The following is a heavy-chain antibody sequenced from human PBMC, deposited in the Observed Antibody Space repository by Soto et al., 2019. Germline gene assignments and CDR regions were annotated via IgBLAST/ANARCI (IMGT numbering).Heavy chain of an antibody. CDR2: MSRTGDNT. J-gene: IGHJ4*02. V-gene: IGHV3-23*01. D-gene: IGHD3-22*01. CDR1: GFTFSIYA. CDR3: AKDQSNSNPLYYFDF. Sequence: EVQLLESGGGLVQPGEALRLSCAASGFTFSIYAMTWVRQSPGKGLEWVSSMSRTGDNTYYADSVKGRFTISRDNSKNTLYLQMNSLIAEDTAIYYCAKDQSNSNPLYYFDFWGPGTLVTVSS.